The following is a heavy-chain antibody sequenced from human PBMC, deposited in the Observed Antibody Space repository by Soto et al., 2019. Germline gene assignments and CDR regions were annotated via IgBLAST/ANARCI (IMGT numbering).Heavy chain of an antibody. CDR3: ARDDILTGYYNYYYYGMDV. D-gene: IGHD3-9*01. J-gene: IGHJ6*02. CDR1: GYTFTSYG. V-gene: IGHV1-18*01. CDR2: ISAYNGNT. Sequence: VKVYCKASGYTFTSYGISWVRKAPRQGLEWMGWISAYNGNTNYAQKLQGRVTMTTDTSTSTAYMELRSLRSDDTAVYYCARDDILTGYYNYYYYGMDVWGQGTTVTVSS.